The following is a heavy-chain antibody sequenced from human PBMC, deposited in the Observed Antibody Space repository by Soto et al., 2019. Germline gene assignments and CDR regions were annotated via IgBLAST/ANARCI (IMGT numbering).Heavy chain of an antibody. Sequence: QITLKESGPTLVKPTQTLTLTCTFSGFSLSTIGVGVGWIRQPPGRALGWLAVLYWNDDKRYSPSLQGRLIIANDSSKNQVVFTMTNMDPVDTATYFCAHSARVVVEDGTYWGFHYWGQGTLVTVSS. CDR2: LYWNDDK. V-gene: IGHV2-5*01. CDR3: AHSARVVVEDGTYWGFHY. CDR1: GFSLSTIGVG. D-gene: IGHD2-15*01. J-gene: IGHJ4*02.